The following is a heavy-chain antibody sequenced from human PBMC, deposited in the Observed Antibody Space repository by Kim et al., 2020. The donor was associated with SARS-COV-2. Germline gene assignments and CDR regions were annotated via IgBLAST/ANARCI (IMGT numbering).Heavy chain of an antibody. CDR3: AKFGRVLDV. J-gene: IGHJ6*02. CDR2: IRNTDGST. Sequence: GGSLRLSCAASGFNLSNYAMAWVRQAPGTGLEWVSTIRNTDGSTYHADSVKGRFTISTDISDNTLHLQMNSLRAEDTAVYYCAKFGRVLDVWGRGTTVTVSS. CDR1: GFNLSNYA. D-gene: IGHD3-10*01. V-gene: IGHV3-23*01.